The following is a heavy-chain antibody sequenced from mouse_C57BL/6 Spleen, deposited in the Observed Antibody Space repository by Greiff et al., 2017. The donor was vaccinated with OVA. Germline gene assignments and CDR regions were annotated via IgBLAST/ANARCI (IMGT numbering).Heavy chain of an antibody. CDR3: AREGGDYGSSHFDY. J-gene: IGHJ2*01. D-gene: IGHD1-1*01. V-gene: IGHV5-4*01. Sequence: EVKLVESGGGLVKPGGSLKLSCAASGFTFSSYAMSWVRQTPEKRLEWVATLSDGGSYTYYPDNVKGRFTISRDNAKNNLYLQMSQLKSEDTAMYYCAREGGDYGSSHFDYWGQGTTLTVSS. CDR2: LSDGGSYT. CDR1: GFTFSSYA.